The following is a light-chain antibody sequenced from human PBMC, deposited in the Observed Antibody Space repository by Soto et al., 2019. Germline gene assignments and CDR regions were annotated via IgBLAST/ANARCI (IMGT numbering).Light chain of an antibody. CDR1: SSNIGTNP. J-gene: IGLJ1*01. CDR2: TLN. V-gene: IGLV1-44*01. CDR3: AAWDDSLNGFV. Sequence: QSVLTQPPSASGTPGQRVTISCSGSSSNIGTNPIYWYQQLPGAAPQLLIYTLNQRPSGVPDRFSGSKSGTSASLDISGLQSEDEADYYCAAWDDSLNGFVFGTGTKLTVL.